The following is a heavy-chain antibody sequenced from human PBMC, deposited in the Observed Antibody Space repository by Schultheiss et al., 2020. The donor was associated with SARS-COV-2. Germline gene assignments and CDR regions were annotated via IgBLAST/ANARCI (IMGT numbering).Heavy chain of an antibody. D-gene: IGHD3-10*01. Sequence: SETLSLTCTVSGGSIDGYYWNWIRQPPGKGLEWIGRIYTSGSTNYNPSLKSRVTMSVDTSKNQFSLKLSSVTAADTAVYYCARGFGAGPFDIWGQGTTVTVSS. J-gene: IGHJ3*02. V-gene: IGHV4-4*07. CDR3: ARGFGAGPFDI. CDR1: GGSIDGYY. CDR2: IYTSGST.